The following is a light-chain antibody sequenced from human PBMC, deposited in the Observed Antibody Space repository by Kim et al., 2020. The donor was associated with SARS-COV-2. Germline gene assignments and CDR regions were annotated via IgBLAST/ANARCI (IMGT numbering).Light chain of an antibody. CDR3: LVWDSNTWV. V-gene: IGLV3-9*01. J-gene: IGLJ3*02. Sequence: MALGKTARSTCRGNNIGSKNVHWYQQKAGQAPVLVIYTDTTRPSGIPERFSGSNSGNTATLTISRAQAGDEADYYCLVWDSNTWVFGGGTQLTVL. CDR1: NIGSKN. CDR2: TDT.